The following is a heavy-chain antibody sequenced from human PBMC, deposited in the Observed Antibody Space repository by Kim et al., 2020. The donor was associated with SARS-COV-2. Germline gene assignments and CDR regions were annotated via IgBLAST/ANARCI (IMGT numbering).Heavy chain of an antibody. D-gene: IGHD3-22*01. J-gene: IGHJ4*02. Sequence: EERTTTYVDSVKGRFTNSRDNAKNTLYLQMNSLRAEDTAVYYCARGDYYSYWGQGTLVTVSS. CDR3: ARGDYYSY. V-gene: IGHV3-74*01. CDR2: EERTT.